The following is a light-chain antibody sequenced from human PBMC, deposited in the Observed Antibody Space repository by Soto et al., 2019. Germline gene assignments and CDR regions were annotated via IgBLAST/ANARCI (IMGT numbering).Light chain of an antibody. CDR3: TSHGGGNNFYV. CDR2: EVS. Sequence: QSALTQPASVSGSPGQSITISCTGTGSDVGNYVFVSWYQQYPGKAPKLIIFEVSNRPSGVSDRFSGSKSGSTASLTVSGLQADDDADYYCTSHGGGNNFYVFGTGTKVTVL. CDR1: GSDVGNYVF. J-gene: IGLJ1*01. V-gene: IGLV2-8*01.